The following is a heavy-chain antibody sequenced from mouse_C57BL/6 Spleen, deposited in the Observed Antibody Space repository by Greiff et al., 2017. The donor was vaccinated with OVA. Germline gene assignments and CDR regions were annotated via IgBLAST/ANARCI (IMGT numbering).Heavy chain of an antibody. D-gene: IGHD1-1*01. V-gene: IGHV1-54*01. CDR1: GYAFTNYL. CDR3: ARDDDYGSSPWFAY. J-gene: IGHJ3*01. Sequence: QVHVKQSGAELVRPGTSVKVSCKASGYAFTNYLIEWVKQRPGQGLEWIGVINPGSGGTNYNEKFKGKATLTADKSSSTAYMQLSSLTSEDSAVYFCARDDDYGSSPWFAYWGQGTLVTVSA. CDR2: INPGSGGT.